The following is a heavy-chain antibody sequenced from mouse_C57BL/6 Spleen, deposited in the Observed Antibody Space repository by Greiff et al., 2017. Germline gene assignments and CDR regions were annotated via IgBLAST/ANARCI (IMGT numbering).Heavy chain of an antibody. CDR1: GYTFTSYW. Sequence: VQLQQSGTVLARPGASVKMSCKTSGYTFTSYWMHWVKQRPGQGLEWIGAIYPGNSDTSYNQKFKGKDKLTAVTSASTAYMELSSLTNEDSAVYYCTRFPWFAHWGQGTLVTVSA. CDR3: TRFPWFAH. J-gene: IGHJ3*01. CDR2: IYPGNSDT. V-gene: IGHV1-5*01.